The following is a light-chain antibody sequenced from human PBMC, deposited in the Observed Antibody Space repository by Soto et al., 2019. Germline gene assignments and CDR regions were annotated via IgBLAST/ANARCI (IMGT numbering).Light chain of an antibody. CDR2: TIS. CDR1: TGAVTSDSY. Sequence: QTVVTQEPSLTVSPGGTVTLTCASSTGAVTSDSYPSWFQQKPGQAPRALIYTISNKHSWTPARFSGSLLGGKAALTLTDVQPEDEAAYFCLLSYAGAHVFGPGTKLTVL. J-gene: IGLJ1*01. V-gene: IGLV7-43*01. CDR3: LLSYAGAHV.